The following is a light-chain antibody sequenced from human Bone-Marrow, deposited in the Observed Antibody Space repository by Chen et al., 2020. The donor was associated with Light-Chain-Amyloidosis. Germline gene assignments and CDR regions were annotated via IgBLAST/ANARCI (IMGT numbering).Light chain of an antibody. CDR3: SSYTITNTLV. CDR1: SSDGGGDNH. V-gene: IGLV2-14*01. J-gene: IGLJ1*01. CDR2: DVT. Sequence: QSALTQPASVSGSPGQSMTISCTGTSSDGGGDNHVSWYQQHPDKAPKLMIYDVTNRPSWVPDRFSGSKSNNTASLTISGLQTEDEADYFCSSYTITNTLVFGSGTRVTVL.